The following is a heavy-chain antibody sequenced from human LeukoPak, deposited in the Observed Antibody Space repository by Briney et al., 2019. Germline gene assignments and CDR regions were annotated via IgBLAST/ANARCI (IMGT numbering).Heavy chain of an antibody. CDR1: GFTLSSYE. CDR2: ISGSGGST. D-gene: IGHD6-13*01. CDR3: VKPDSSSWSDFDY. J-gene: IGHJ4*02. V-gene: IGHV3-23*01. Sequence: GGSLRLSCIASGFTLSSYEMSWIRQAPGKGLEWVSAISGSGGSTYYADSVKGRFTISRDNSKNTLYLQMNSLRAEDTAVYYCVKPDSSSWSDFDYWGQGTLVTVSS.